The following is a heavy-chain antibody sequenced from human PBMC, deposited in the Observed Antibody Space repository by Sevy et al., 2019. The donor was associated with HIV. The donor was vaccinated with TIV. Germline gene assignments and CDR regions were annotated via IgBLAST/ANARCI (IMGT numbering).Heavy chain of an antibody. CDR2: ISYSGSTI. Sequence: VGSLRLSCAASGFTFSSYEMNWVRQAPGKGLEWVSFISYSGSTISYSDSVKGRFTISRDNAKNSLFLQMNSLRAEDTAVYYCTRDLPPSATTVAHFDYWGQGTLVTVSS. CDR1: GFTFSSYE. CDR3: TRDLPPSATTVAHFDY. V-gene: IGHV3-48*03. J-gene: IGHJ4*02. D-gene: IGHD4-17*01.